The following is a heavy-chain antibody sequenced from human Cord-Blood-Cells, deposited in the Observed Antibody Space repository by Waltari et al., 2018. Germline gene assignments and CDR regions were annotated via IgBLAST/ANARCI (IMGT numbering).Heavy chain of an antibody. CDR1: GGSISSRRSY. V-gene: IGHV4-39*01. Sequence: QLQLQESGPGLVKPSETLSPPCTVSGGSISSRRSYWGWFRQPPGKGLEWIGSIYYSGSTYYNPSLKSRVTISVDTSKNQFSLKLSSVTAADTAVYYCARRSIAAAGTDYWGQGTLVTVSS. J-gene: IGHJ4*02. CDR3: ARRSIAAAGTDY. D-gene: IGHD6-13*01. CDR2: IYYSGST.